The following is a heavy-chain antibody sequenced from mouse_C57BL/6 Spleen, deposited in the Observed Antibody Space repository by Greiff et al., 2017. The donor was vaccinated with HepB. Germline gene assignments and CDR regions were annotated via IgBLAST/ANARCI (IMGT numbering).Heavy chain of an antibody. J-gene: IGHJ2*01. D-gene: IGHD1-1*01. CDR2: ISSGGSYT. V-gene: IGHV5-6*01. Sequence: EVHLVESGGDLVKPGGSLKLSCAASGFTFSSYGMSWVRQTPDKRLEWVATISSGGSYTYYPDSVKGRFTISRDNAKNTLYLQMSSLKSEDTAMYYCARLLTRDFDYWGQGTTLTVSS. CDR3: ARLLTRDFDY. CDR1: GFTFSSYG.